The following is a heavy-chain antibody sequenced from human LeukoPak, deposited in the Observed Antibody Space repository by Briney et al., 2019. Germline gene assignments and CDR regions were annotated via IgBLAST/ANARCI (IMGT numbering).Heavy chain of an antibody. J-gene: IGHJ5*02. CDR2: INHSGST. V-gene: IGHV4-34*01. Sequence: SETLSLTCAVYGGSFSGYYWSWIRQPPGKGLEWIGEINHSGSTNYNPSLKSRVTISVDTSKNQFSLKLSSVTAADTAVYYCARKSKDYCSSTSCYVLGHWFDPWGQGTLVTVSS. CDR3: ARKSKDYCSSTSCYVLGHWFDP. D-gene: IGHD2-2*01. CDR1: GGSFSGYY.